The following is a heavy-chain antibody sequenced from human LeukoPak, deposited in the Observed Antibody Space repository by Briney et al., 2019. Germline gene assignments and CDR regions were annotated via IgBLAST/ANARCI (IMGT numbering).Heavy chain of an antibody. CDR2: ISSSSTI. Sequence: GGSLRLSCAASGFTFSSYSMNWVRQAPGKGLEWVSYISSSSTIYYADSVKGRFTISRDNAKNSLYLQMNSLRAEDTAVYYCARAYYYGSGSYFDYWGQGTLVTVSS. V-gene: IGHV3-48*01. CDR3: ARAYYYGSGSYFDY. CDR1: GFTFSSYS. J-gene: IGHJ4*02. D-gene: IGHD3-10*01.